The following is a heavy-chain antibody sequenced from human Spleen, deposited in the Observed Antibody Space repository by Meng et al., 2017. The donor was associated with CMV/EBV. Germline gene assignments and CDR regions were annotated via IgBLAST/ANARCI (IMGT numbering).Heavy chain of an antibody. J-gene: IGHJ6*02. Sequence: GESLKISCAASGFTFSSYSMNWVRQAPGKGLEWVSYISSSGSTIYYADSVKGRFTISRDNAKNSLYLQMNSLRAEDTAVYYCARGSSSLGSRPFYYYGMDVWGQGTTVTVSS. V-gene: IGHV3-48*04. CDR2: ISSSGSTI. CDR1: GFTFSSYS. CDR3: ARGSSSLGSRPFYYYGMDV. D-gene: IGHD6-6*01.